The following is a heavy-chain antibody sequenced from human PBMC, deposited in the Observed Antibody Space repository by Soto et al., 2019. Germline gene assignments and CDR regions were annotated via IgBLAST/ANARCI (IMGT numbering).Heavy chain of an antibody. CDR1: GYSISSGYY. V-gene: IGHV4-38-2*02. CDR2: IYHSGST. CDR3: ARDPGEYSSSWYTHYCYYGMDV. Sequence: SETLSLTCAASGYSISSGYYWGWIRQPPGKGLEWIGSIYHSGSTYYNPSLKSRVTISVDTSKNQFSLKLSSVTAADTAVYYCARDPGEYSSSWYTHYCYYGMDVWGQGTTVTVSS. J-gene: IGHJ6*02. D-gene: IGHD6-13*01.